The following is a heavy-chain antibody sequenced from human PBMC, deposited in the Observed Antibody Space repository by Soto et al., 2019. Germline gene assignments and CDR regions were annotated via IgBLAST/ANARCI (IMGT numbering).Heavy chain of an antibody. CDR1: GFSLSTSGVG. CDR2: IYWNDDE. J-gene: IGHJ4*02. CDR3: AHRRYSGSYFFPFDY. D-gene: IGHD1-26*01. Sequence: FGPTLVNPTQTLTLTCTFSGFSLSTSGVGVGWIRQPPGKALEWLALIYWNDDERYSPSLKSRLTISKDTSKNQVVLTMTNMDPVDTATYYCAHRRYSGSYFFPFDYWGQGTLVTVSS. V-gene: IGHV2-5*01.